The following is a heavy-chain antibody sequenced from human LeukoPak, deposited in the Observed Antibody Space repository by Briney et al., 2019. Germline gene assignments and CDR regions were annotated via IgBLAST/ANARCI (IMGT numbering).Heavy chain of an antibody. V-gene: IGHV1-18*01. CDR2: ISAYNGNT. CDR3: ARVSVAAGTSNNWFDP. J-gene: IGHJ5*02. CDR1: GYTFTSYG. D-gene: IGHD6-13*01. Sequence: ASVKVSCKASGYTFTSYGISWVRQAPGQGLEWKGWISAYNGNTNYAQKLQGRVTVTTDTSTSTAYMELRSLRSDDTAVYYCARVSVAAGTSNNWFDPWGQGTLVTVSS.